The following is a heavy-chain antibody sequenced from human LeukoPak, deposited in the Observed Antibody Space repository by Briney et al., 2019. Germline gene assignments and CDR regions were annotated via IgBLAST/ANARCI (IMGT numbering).Heavy chain of an antibody. CDR2: ISVYNGNT. J-gene: IGHJ5*02. Sequence: ASVKVSCKASGYTLSIYGFSWVRQAPGQGLEWMGWISVYNGNTNYAQKLQGRVTMTTDTSTSTAYMELRSLRSDDTAVYYCARVVNWFDPWGQGTLVTVSS. CDR1: GYTLSIYG. V-gene: IGHV1-18*01. CDR3: ARVVNWFDP.